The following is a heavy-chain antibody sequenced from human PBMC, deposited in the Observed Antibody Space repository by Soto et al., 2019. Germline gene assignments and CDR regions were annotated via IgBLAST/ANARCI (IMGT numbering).Heavy chain of an antibody. D-gene: IGHD6-19*01. V-gene: IGHV4-34*01. CDR3: ASIAVAGMGYYYYMDV. J-gene: IGHJ6*03. CDR2: INHSGST. Sequence: QVQLQQWGAGLLKPSETLSLTCAVYGGSFSGYYWSWIRQPPGKGLEWIGEINHSGSTNYNPSLKSRVTISVDTSKNQVSLKLSSVTAADTAVYYCASIAVAGMGYYYYMDVWGKGTTVTVSS. CDR1: GGSFSGYY.